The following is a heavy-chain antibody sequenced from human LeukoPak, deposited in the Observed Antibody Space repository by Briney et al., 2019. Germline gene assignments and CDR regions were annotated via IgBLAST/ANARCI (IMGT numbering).Heavy chain of an antibody. CDR1: GYTFTDHY. Sequence: ASVKVSCKASGYTFTDHYMHWVRQAPGQGLEWMGWINPNSGGTSYVQKFQGRVTMTRDTSISTAYMELSRLRSDDTAVYYCARDPHPEGSSSSYYYYYYMDVWGKGTTVTVSS. V-gene: IGHV1-2*02. J-gene: IGHJ6*03. CDR3: ARDPHPEGSSSSYYYYYYMDV. D-gene: IGHD6-6*01. CDR2: INPNSGGT.